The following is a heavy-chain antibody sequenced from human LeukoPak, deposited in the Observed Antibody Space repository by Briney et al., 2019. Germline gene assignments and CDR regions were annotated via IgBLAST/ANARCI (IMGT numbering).Heavy chain of an antibody. D-gene: IGHD5-24*01. CDR2: ICYSGST. CDR3: ARAEGRWLQSRY. V-gene: IGHV4-39*07. J-gene: IGHJ4*02. CDR1: GGSISSSSYY. Sequence: SETLSLTCTVSGGSISSSSYYWGWIRQPPGKGLEWIGSICYSGSTYYNPSLKSRVTISVDTSKNQFSLKLSSVTAADTAVYYCARAEGRWLQSRYWGQGTLVTVSS.